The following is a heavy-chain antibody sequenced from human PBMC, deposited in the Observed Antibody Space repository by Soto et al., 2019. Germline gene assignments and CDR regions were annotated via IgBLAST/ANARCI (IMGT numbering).Heavy chain of an antibody. D-gene: IGHD3-16*01. CDR1: GFTVSSKY. J-gene: IGHJ4*02. CDR2: IQSGGPT. V-gene: IGHV3-66*04. CDR3: AGHPVLREIN. Sequence: GGSLRLSCAASGFTVSSKYMSGVRQAPGKGLEWVSLIQSGGPTYYADSVKGRFTISRDTSENTLHLQMNSLRAEDTAVYYCAGHPVLREINSGQGTLVIVSS.